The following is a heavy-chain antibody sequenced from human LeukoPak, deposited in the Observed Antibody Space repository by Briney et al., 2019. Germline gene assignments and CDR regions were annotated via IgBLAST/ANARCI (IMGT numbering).Heavy chain of an antibody. CDR3: ANTVGRYGDPPLDY. Sequence: GGSLRLSCAASGFTFASYAMRWVRQAPGKGLEWVSSITSNGDTTYYADSVKGRFTISRDNSKNTLYLQMNSLRGEDTAVYYCANTVGRYGDPPLDYWGQGTLVTVSS. CDR2: ITSNGDTT. CDR1: GFTFASYA. D-gene: IGHD4-17*01. V-gene: IGHV3-23*01. J-gene: IGHJ4*02.